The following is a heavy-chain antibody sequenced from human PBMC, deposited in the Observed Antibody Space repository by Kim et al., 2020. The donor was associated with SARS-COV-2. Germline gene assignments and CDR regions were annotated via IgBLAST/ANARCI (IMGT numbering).Heavy chain of an antibody. Sequence: GGSLRLSCAASGFTFSDYYMSWIRQAPGKGLEWVSYISSSSSYTNYADSVKGRFTISRDNAKNSLYLQMNSLRAEDTAVYYCARDPDTLYDYYDSSGYWYGMDVWGQGTTVTVSS. CDR3: ARDPDTLYDYYDSSGYWYGMDV. CDR1: GFTFSDYY. D-gene: IGHD3-22*01. V-gene: IGHV3-11*05. J-gene: IGHJ6*02. CDR2: ISSSSSYT.